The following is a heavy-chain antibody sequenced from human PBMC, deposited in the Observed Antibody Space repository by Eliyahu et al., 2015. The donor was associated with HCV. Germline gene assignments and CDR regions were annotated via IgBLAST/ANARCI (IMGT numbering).Heavy chain of an antibody. CDR2: ISTYNGNT. V-gene: IGHV1-18*01. J-gene: IGHJ4*02. CDR1: GYTFTSYG. CDR3: GRVENSSLNY. Sequence: QVQLVQSGAEVKKPGASVKXSCKAXGYTFTSYGISWXRXAPGQGLEGMGXISTYNGNTNYAQKLQGRVTMTTDTSTSTAYMELRSLRSDDTAVYYCGRVENSSLNYWGQGTLVTVSS. D-gene: IGHD3-22*01.